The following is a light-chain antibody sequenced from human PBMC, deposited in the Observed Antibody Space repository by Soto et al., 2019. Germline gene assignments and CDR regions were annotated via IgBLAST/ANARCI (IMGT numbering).Light chain of an antibody. J-gene: IGKJ1*01. CDR3: QQYYSYPHT. Sequence: ANRMTQSPSSFSASTGDRVTITCRASQGISSYLAWYQQKPGKAPKLLINAASTLQSGVPSRFSGSGSGTDFTLTISCLQSEDFATYYCQQYYSYPHTFGQGTKVEIK. CDR1: QGISSY. V-gene: IGKV1-8*01. CDR2: AAS.